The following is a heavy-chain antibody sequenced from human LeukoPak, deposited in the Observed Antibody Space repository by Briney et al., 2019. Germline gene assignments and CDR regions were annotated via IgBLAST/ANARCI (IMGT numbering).Heavy chain of an antibody. CDR3: ARGEDCSSTSCYTPPSRNWFDP. CDR1: GGTFSSNA. J-gene: IGHJ5*02. V-gene: IGHV1-69*13. CDR2: IIPIFGTA. D-gene: IGHD2-2*02. Sequence: SVKVSCKASGGTFSSNAISWVRQAPGQRLEWMGGIIPIFGTANYAQKFQGRVTITADESTSTAYMELSSLRSEDTAVYYCARGEDCSSTSCYTPPSRNWFDPWGQGTLVTVSS.